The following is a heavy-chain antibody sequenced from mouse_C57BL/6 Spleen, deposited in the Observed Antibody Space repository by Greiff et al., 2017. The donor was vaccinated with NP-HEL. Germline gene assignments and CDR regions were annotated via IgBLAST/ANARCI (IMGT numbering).Heavy chain of an antibody. CDR2: IDPEDGET. Sequence: EVQLVESGAELVKPGASVKLSCIASGFNITDYYMHWVKQRTEQGLEWIGRIDPEDGETKYAPKFQGKATITADTSSNTAYLQLSSLTSEDTAVYYCAPIYYGNSLGMDYWGQGTSVTVSS. CDR1: GFNITDYY. V-gene: IGHV14-2*01. D-gene: IGHD2-1*01. CDR3: APIYYGNSLGMDY. J-gene: IGHJ4*01.